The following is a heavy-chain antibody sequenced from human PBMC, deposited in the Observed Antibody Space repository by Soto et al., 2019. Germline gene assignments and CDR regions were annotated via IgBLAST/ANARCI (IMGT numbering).Heavy chain of an antibody. V-gene: IGHV5-51*01. CDR2: IYPNDADT. D-gene: IGHD2-2*01. CDR1: GYSFTYYW. J-gene: IGHJ6*02. Sequence: GESLKISCKGSGYSFTYYWIAWVRQRPGKDLEWMGIIYPNDADTRYNPSFQGQVTISADKSISTAYLQWTSLKTSGTAMYYCARVPSVVTPGNDYFGVDVWGQGTTVTVSS. CDR3: ARVPSVVTPGNDYFGVDV.